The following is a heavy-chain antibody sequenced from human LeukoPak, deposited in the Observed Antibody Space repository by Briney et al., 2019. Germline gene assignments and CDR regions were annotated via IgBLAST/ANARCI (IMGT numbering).Heavy chain of an antibody. Sequence: GESLKISCKGSGYSFTTHWIGWVRQMPGKGLQWMGIIYPGDSDTRYSPSFQGQVTISADKSISTAYVQWSSLKASDTAMYYCARGTGPPNYFFDYWGQGTLVTVSS. CDR1: GYSFTTHW. J-gene: IGHJ4*02. CDR3: ARGTGPPNYFFDY. CDR2: IYPGDSDT. V-gene: IGHV5-51*01. D-gene: IGHD3/OR15-3a*01.